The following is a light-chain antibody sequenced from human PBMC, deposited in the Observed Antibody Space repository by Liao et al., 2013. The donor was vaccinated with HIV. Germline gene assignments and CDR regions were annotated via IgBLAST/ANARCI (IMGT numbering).Light chain of an antibody. CDR3: QAWDSSTRV. CDR2: QDD. CDR1: RLWNKY. V-gene: IGLV3-1*01. J-gene: IGLJ3*02. Sequence: SYELTQSRSVSVSPGQTATITCSGERLWNKYVSWYQQKPGQSPKLVMYQDDKRPSGVPERFSGSNSDNTATLTISGTQAMDEADYYCQAWDSSTRVFGGGTKLTVL.